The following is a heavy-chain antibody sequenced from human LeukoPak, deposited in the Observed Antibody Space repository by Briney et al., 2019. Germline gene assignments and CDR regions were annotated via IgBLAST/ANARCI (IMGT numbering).Heavy chain of an antibody. CDR2: IKQDGSEK. D-gene: IGHD1-26*01. J-gene: IGHJ4*02. Sequence: GGSLRLSCAASGFTFSSYCMNWVRQAPGKGLEWVANIKQDGSEKYYVDSVKGRFTISRDNAKNSLYLQMNSLRAEDTAVYYCSRERGGWELLPVDYWGQGTLVTVSS. V-gene: IGHV3-7*01. CDR1: GFTFSSYC. CDR3: SRERGGWELLPVDY.